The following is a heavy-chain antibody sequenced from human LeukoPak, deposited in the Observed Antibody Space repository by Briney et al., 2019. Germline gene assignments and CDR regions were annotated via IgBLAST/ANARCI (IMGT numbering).Heavy chain of an antibody. V-gene: IGHV3-23*01. CDR1: GFTFSSYA. CDR3: AKLTGKDVLRLRFDP. D-gene: IGHD3-3*01. Sequence: GGSLRLSCATSGFTFSSYAMSWVRQAPGKGLAWVSAISGSGGSTYYADSVKGRFTISRDNSKNTLYLQMNSLRAEDTAVYYCAKLTGKDVLRLRFDPWGQGTLVTVSS. CDR2: ISGSGGST. J-gene: IGHJ5*02.